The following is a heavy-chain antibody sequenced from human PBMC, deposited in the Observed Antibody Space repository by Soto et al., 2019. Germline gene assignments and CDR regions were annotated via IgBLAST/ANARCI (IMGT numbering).Heavy chain of an antibody. Sequence: SLRLSCAASGFTFTNVAMTWVRQAPGKGLEWVSTITDSGGSTDYADSVKGRFTISRDNSKSTLYLQMNNLRADDTAVYYCAKLYWNPRYFEHWGQGERVTVSS. CDR2: ITDSGGST. CDR1: GFTFTNVA. V-gene: IGHV3-23*01. CDR3: AKLYWNPRYFEH. D-gene: IGHD1-1*01. J-gene: IGHJ4*02.